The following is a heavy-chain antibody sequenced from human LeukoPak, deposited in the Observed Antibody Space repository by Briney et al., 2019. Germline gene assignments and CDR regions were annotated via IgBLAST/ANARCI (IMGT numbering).Heavy chain of an antibody. CDR1: GFTFSSYA. J-gene: IGHJ4*02. D-gene: IGHD6-19*01. CDR3: AKVGGSSAWYELDY. V-gene: IGHV3-23*01. CDR2: ISGSGGTT. Sequence: GGSLRLSCAPSGFTFSSYAMSWVGQAPGKGLEWVSGISGSGGTTFYADSVKGRFTISRDNFKNTLYLQMNSLRAEDTAIYYCAKVGGSSAWYELDYWGQGTLVTVSS.